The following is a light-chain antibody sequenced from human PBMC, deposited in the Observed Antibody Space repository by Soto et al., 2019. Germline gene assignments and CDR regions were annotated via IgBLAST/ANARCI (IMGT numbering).Light chain of an antibody. CDR2: AAS. V-gene: IGKV1-39*01. CDR3: QQSHSIPRT. CDR1: ENINIY. J-gene: IGKJ1*01. Sequence: DIPVTQSPSSLPASVGDRVTITCRASENINIYLNWYRHKPGKAPELLIYAASSLQGGVPSRFSGSGSGTDFSLTISCLQPEDFATYYCQQSHSIPRTFGQGTKVEIK.